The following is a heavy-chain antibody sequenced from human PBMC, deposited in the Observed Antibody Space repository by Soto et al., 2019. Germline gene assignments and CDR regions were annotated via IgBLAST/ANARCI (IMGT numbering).Heavy chain of an antibody. CDR3: ARSQGSSTSLEIYYYYYYGMDV. Sequence: QVQLVQSGAEVKKPGSSVQVSCKASGGTFSSYAISWVRQAPGQGLEWMGGIIPIAGTANYAQKFQGRVTITADESTSTAYMELSSLRSEDTAVYYCARSQGSSTSLEIYYYYYYGMDVWGQGNTVTVSS. CDR2: IIPIAGTA. V-gene: IGHV1-69*01. D-gene: IGHD2-2*01. CDR1: GGTFSSYA. J-gene: IGHJ6*02.